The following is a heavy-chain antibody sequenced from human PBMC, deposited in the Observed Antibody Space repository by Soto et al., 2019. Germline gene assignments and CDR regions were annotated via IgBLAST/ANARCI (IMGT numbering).Heavy chain of an antibody. Sequence: GASVKVSCKASGYTFTSYGISWVRQAPGQGLEWMGWISAYNGNTKYAQKIQGRVTMTTDTFTSTAYMELRSLRSDDTAVFYCARDGYIAARPYYYYMDVWGKGTTVTVSS. CDR3: ARDGYIAARPYYYYMDV. CDR1: GYTFTSYG. CDR2: ISAYNGNT. J-gene: IGHJ6*03. D-gene: IGHD6-6*01. V-gene: IGHV1-18*01.